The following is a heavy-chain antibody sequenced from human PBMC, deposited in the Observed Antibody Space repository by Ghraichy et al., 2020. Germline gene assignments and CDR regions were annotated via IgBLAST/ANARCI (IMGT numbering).Heavy chain of an antibody. Sequence: GGSLRLSCAASGFTFSSYWMSWVRQPPGKGLEWLSSTDSTSSYIFYADSVKGRFTISRDNAKNSLYLQMNSLTAEDTAVYYCARGVDTPMAVGMDVWGQGTTVTVSS. J-gene: IGHJ6*02. V-gene: IGHV3-21*01. D-gene: IGHD5-18*01. CDR3: ARGVDTPMAVGMDV. CDR1: GFTFSSYW. CDR2: TDSTSSYI.